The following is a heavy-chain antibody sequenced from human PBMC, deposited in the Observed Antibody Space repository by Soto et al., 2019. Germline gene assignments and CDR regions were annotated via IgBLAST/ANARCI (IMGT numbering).Heavy chain of an antibody. D-gene: IGHD3-22*01. J-gene: IGHJ4*02. V-gene: IGHV5-10-1*04. CDR2: IDPSDSQT. CDR1: GYSFTSYW. Sequence: PGESLKISCKGSGYSFTSYWIGWVRQKPGKGLEWMGRIDPSDSQTYYSPSFRGQVTISVTKSITTVFLQWSSLRASDTAMYYCARQIYDSDTGPNFQYYFDSWGQGTPVTVSS. CDR3: ARQIYDSDTGPNFQYYFDS.